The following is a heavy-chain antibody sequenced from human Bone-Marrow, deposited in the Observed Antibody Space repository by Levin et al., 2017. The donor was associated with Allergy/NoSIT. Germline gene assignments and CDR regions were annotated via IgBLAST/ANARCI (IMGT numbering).Heavy chain of an antibody. CDR2: IYYSGST. CDR1: GGSIRSSSYY. CDR3: ARLVRGSYFGVKRYYFDY. D-gene: IGHD1-26*01. J-gene: IGHJ4*02. Sequence: SQTLSLPCTVSGGSIRSSSYYWGWIRQPPGKGLEWIGSIYYSGSTYYNPSLKSRVTISVDTSKNQFSLKLSSVTAADTAVYYCARLVRGSYFGVKRYYFDYWGQGTLVTVSS. V-gene: IGHV4-39*01.